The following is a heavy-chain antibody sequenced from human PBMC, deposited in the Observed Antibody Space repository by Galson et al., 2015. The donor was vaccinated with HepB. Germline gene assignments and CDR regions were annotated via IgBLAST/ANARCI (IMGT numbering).Heavy chain of an antibody. D-gene: IGHD2-15*01. V-gene: IGHV1-3*01. CDR2: INAGTGNT. J-gene: IGHJ4*02. Sequence: SVKVSCKASGYTFTNYVLQWVRQAPGERLEWMGWINAGTGNTKYSPKFQGRVAITRDTSASTVYMELSGLRFEDTAVYYCARDITDNRYCSGIACYFDFWGQGALVTVS. CDR1: GYTFTNYV. CDR3: ARDITDNRYCSGIACYFDF.